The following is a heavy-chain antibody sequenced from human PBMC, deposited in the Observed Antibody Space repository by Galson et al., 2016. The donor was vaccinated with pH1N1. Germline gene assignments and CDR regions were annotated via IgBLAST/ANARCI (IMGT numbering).Heavy chain of an antibody. D-gene: IGHD2-21*01. CDR3: AKADHIWASYFDY. CDR2: ISPDGTDT. Sequence: SLRLSCAASGFTFNNCWMYWVRQAPGKGLVWVSRISPDGTDTLNADSVRGRFTITRDNSKNTLSLQMNSLRAEDTAVYFCAKADHIWASYFDYWGQGTLVTVSS. J-gene: IGHJ4*02. V-gene: IGHV3-74*01. CDR1: GFTFNNCW.